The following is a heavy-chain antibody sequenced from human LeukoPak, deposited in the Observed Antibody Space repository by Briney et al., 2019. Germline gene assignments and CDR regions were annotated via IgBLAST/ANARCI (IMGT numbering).Heavy chain of an antibody. CDR2: IYYSGGT. D-gene: IGHD2-15*01. CDR3: ARHPFATPFDH. CDR1: GGSISSYY. Sequence: SETLSLTCTVSGGSISSYYWSWIRQPPGKGLEWIGYIYYSGGTNYNPSLKSRVTMSLDTSKNQVSLRLSSVTAADTAVYYCARHPFATPFDHWGRGTLLTVSS. J-gene: IGHJ4*02. V-gene: IGHV4-59*08.